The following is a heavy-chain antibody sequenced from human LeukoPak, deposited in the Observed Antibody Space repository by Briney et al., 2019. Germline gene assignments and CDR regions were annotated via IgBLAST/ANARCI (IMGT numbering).Heavy chain of an antibody. V-gene: IGHV3-21*01. Sequence: GGSLRLSCAASGFTFSSYTMNWVRQALGKGLEWVAAISSSSRDSFYADSVKGRFSISRDNTHNSLSLRMHSLGAEDTAVYYCVREAAATLFDYWGQGTLVTVSS. CDR3: VREAAATLFDY. J-gene: IGHJ4*02. CDR1: GFTFSSYT. D-gene: IGHD1-26*01. CDR2: ISSSSRDS.